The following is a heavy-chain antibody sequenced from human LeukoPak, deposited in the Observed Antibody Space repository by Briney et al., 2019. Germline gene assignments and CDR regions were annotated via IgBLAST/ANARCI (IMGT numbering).Heavy chain of an antibody. J-gene: IGHJ3*02. Sequence: GGSLRLSCATSGFTFSPYPMHWVRQAPGKGLEWVAVIAYDGGNIFYAPSVRGRFTISRDNAKNLLYLQMNSLRAEDTAVYYCARPGYTAGYDIWGQGTLVTVSS. CDR2: IAYDGGNI. V-gene: IGHV3-30*03. D-gene: IGHD3-9*01. CDR1: GFTFSPYP. CDR3: ARPGYTAGYDI.